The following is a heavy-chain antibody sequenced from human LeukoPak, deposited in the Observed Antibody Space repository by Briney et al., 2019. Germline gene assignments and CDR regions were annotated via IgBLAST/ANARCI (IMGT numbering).Heavy chain of an antibody. J-gene: IGHJ5*02. CDR1: GYTFTSYG. D-gene: IGHD6-19*01. CDR3: ARDRSNGYSSGWYHIWFDP. V-gene: IGHV1-18*01. Sequence: VASVKVSCKASGYTFTSYGISWVRQAPGQGLEWMGWISAYNGNTNYAQKLQGRVTMTTDTSTSTAYMELRSLRSDDTAVYYCARDRSNGYSSGWYHIWFDPWGQGTLVTVSS. CDR2: ISAYNGNT.